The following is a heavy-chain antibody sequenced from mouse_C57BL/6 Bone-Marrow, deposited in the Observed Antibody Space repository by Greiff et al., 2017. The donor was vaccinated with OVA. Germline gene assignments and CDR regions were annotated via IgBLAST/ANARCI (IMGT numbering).Heavy chain of an antibody. CDR1: GYTFTDYY. CDR3: ARSLYYYGSSHWYVDV. Sequence: VQLQQSGPVLVKPGASVKMSCKASGYTFTDYYMNWVKQSHGKSLEWIGVINPYNGGTSYNQKFKGKATLTVDKSSSTAYMELNSLTSEDSAVYYCARSLYYYGSSHWYVDVWGTGTTVTVSS. V-gene: IGHV1-19*01. J-gene: IGHJ1*03. D-gene: IGHD1-1*01. CDR2: INPYNGGT.